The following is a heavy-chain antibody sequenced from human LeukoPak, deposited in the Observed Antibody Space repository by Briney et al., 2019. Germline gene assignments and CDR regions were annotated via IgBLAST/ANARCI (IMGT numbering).Heavy chain of an antibody. D-gene: IGHD2-2*01. J-gene: IGHJ3*02. CDR3: ATARYCSSTSCSRPFDI. CDR2: IIPIFGTA. V-gene: IGHV1-69*01. Sequence: SVKVSCKASGGTFSSYAISWVRQAPGQGLEWMGGIIPIFGTASYAQKFQGRVTITADESTSTAYMELSSLRSEDTAVYYCATARYCSSTSCSRPFDIWGQGTMVTVSS. CDR1: GGTFSSYA.